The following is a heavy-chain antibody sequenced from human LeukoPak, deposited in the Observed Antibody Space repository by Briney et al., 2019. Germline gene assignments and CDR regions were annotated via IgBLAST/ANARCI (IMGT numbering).Heavy chain of an antibody. CDR1: GGSISSYY. CDR3: ARVSYYYGSSGYPGYYYYYMDV. Sequence: PSETLSLTCTVSGGSISSYYWSWIRQPPGKGLEGIGYIYYSGSTNYNPSLKRRVTISVETCKNKLSQRLRSVTAADTAVYYCARVSYYYGSSGYPGYYYYYMDVWGKGTTVTVSS. D-gene: IGHD3-22*01. V-gene: IGHV4-59*01. J-gene: IGHJ6*03. CDR2: IYYSGST.